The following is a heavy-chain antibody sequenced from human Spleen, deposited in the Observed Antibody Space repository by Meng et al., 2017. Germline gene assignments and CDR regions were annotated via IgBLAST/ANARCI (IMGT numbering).Heavy chain of an antibody. CDR3: ARGFNNYFDY. Sequence: GESLKISCAASGFTFSSYDMSWVRQAPREGLEWVSGISGSGDSTYYADSVKGRFTISRDNSKNTLYLQMNSLRAADTAVYYCARGFNNYFDYWGQGTLVTVSS. CDR2: ISGSGDST. CDR1: GFTFSSYD. V-gene: IGHV3-23*01. J-gene: IGHJ4*02.